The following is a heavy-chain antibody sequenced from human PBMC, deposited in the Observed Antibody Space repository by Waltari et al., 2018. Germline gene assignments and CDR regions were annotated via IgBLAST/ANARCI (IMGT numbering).Heavy chain of an antibody. CDR2: IYHSGST. Sequence: QVQLQESGPGLVKPSETLSLTCAVSGYSISSGYYWGWIRQPPGKGLEWIGSIYHSGSTYYNPSLKSRVTISVDTSKNQFSLKLSSVTAADTAVYYCATIHDYGDYWGQGTLVTVSS. CDR3: ATIHDYGDY. J-gene: IGHJ4*02. V-gene: IGHV4-38-2*01. CDR1: GYSISSGYY.